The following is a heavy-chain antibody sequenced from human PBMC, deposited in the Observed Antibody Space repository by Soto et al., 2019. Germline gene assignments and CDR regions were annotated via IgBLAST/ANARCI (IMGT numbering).Heavy chain of an antibody. CDR3: ARGGGFDS. CDR1: GGSITSGDNY. CDR2: IYDSGST. D-gene: IGHD5-12*01. J-gene: IGHJ4*02. V-gene: IGHV4-30-4*01. Sequence: SETQSLTCTVSGGSITSGDNYWSWIRQPPGKGLEWIGHIYDSGSTYYNPSLRSRVSISRDTSKNQFSLNLNSMTAADTAVYYCARGGGFDSWGQGVLVTVSS.